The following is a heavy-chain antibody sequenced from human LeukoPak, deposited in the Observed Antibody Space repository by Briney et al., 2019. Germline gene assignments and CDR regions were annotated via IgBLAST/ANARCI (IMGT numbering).Heavy chain of an antibody. D-gene: IGHD5-12*01. J-gene: IGHJ4*02. CDR3: ARGKVATTPGAFDY. Sequence: PGGSLRLSCAASGFTVNSNYMSWVRQAPGKGLAWVSVIYSGGSTYYADSVKGRFTISRDNSKNTLYLQMNSLRAEDTAVYYCARGKVATTPGAFDYWGQGTLVTVSS. CDR1: GFTVNSNY. CDR2: IYSGGST. V-gene: IGHV3-53*01.